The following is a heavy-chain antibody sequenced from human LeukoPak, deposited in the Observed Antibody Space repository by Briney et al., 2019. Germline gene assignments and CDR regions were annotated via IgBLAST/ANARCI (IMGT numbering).Heavy chain of an antibody. Sequence: ASVKVSCKASGYTFTSYYMHWVRQAPGQGLEWMGIINPSGGSTSYAQKFQGRVTMTRDTSTSTVYMELSSLRSEDTAVYYCAREIGSAAGNNYFDYWGQGTLVTVSS. D-gene: IGHD6-13*01. CDR3: AREIGSAAGNNYFDY. CDR2: INPSGGST. V-gene: IGHV1-46*01. J-gene: IGHJ4*02. CDR1: GYTFTSYY.